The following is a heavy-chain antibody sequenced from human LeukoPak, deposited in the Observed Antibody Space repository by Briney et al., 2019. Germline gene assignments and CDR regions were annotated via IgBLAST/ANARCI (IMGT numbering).Heavy chain of an antibody. Sequence: GESLKISCKGSGYSFTSYWIGWVRQMPGQGLEWMGIIYPGDSDTRYSPSFQGQVTISADKSISTAYLQWSSLKASDTAMYYCARQLSPSSGWTESDYWGQGTLVTVSS. D-gene: IGHD6-19*01. CDR1: GYSFTSYW. CDR3: ARQLSPSSGWTESDY. V-gene: IGHV5-51*01. CDR2: IYPGDSDT. J-gene: IGHJ4*02.